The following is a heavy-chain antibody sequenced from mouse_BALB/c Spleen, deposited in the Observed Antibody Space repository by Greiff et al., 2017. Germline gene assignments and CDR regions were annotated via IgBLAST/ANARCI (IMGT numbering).Heavy chain of an antibody. J-gene: IGHJ4*01. V-gene: IGHV7-3*02. CDR1: GFTPIDYY. CDR2: IRNKANGYTT. Sequence: DVKLVESVGGLVQPGGSLRLSRATSGFTPIDYYMCWVRQPPGKALEWLGFIRNKANGYTTEYSASVKGRFTISRDNSQSILYLQMNTLRAEDSATYYCAKDIPSTTATPCYAMDYWGQGTSVTVSS. CDR3: AKDIPSTTATPCYAMDY. D-gene: IGHD1-2*01.